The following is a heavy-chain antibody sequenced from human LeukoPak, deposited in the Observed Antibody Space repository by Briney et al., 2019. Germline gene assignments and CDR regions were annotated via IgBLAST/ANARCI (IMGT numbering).Heavy chain of an antibody. CDR2: ISYDGSNK. V-gene: IGHV3-30*18. CDR1: GFTFSSYG. CDR3: AKGGGGSPWDWFDP. Sequence: GRSLRLSCAASGFTFSSYGMHWVRQAPGKGQEWVAVISYDGSNKYYADSVKGRFTISRDNSKNTLYLQMNSLRAEDTAVYYCAKGGGGSPWDWFDPWGQGTLVTVSS. D-gene: IGHD2-15*01. J-gene: IGHJ5*02.